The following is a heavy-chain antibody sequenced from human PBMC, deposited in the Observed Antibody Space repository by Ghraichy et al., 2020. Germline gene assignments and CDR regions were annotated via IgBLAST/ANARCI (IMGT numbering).Heavy chain of an antibody. CDR3: ARRVAVAGSNWYDP. Sequence: SQTLSLTCTVSGGSISSSSYYWGWIRQPPGKGLEWIGSIYYSGSTYYNPSLKSRVTISVDTSKNQFSLKLSSVTAADTAVYYCARRVAVAGSNWYDPWGQGTLVTVSS. J-gene: IGHJ5*02. CDR2: IYYSGST. D-gene: IGHD6-19*01. V-gene: IGHV4-39*01. CDR1: GGSISSSSYY.